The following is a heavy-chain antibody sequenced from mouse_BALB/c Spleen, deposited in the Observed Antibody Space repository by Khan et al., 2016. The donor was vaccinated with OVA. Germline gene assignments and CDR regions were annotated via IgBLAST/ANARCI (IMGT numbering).Heavy chain of an antibody. Sequence: QMQLEESGPGLVAPSQSLSITCTVSGFSLTSYGVHWVRQPPGKGLEWLGVIWAGGSTNYNSANKSRLSNRQDNSTSPVFLKMNSLQTDDTSMYYCARLEDIWGQGTTLTVSS. CDR2: IWAGGST. J-gene: IGHJ2*01. V-gene: IGHV2-9*02. CDR1: GFSLTSYG. CDR3: ARLEDI. D-gene: IGHD1-3*01.